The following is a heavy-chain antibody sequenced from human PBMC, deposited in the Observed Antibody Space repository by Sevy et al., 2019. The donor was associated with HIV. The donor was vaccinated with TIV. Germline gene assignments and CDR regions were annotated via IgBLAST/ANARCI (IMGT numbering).Heavy chain of an antibody. CDR3: AGGKYWFDP. V-gene: IGHV3-11*04. CDR2: IRPSGKTI. CDR1: GFSFRDNY. J-gene: IGHJ5*02. Sequence: GGSLRLSCAAPGFSFRDNYITWIRQAPGKGLEWVSHIRPSGKTISYAGSVKGRFTISKDNAKNSLYLQMNSLRVEDTAVYYCAGGKYWFDPWGQGTLVTVSS.